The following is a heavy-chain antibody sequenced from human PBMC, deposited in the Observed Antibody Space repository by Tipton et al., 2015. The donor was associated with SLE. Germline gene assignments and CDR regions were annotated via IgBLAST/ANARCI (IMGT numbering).Heavy chain of an antibody. J-gene: IGHJ1*01. CDR2: IIPIFGTA. CDR1: GGTFSSYA. CDR3: ASGDCSSTSCYRAEYFQH. Sequence: QLVQSGPEVKKPGSSLKVSCKASGGTFSSYAISWVRQAPGQGLEWMGGIIPIFGTANYAQKFQGRVTITTDESTSTAYMELSSLRSEDTALYYCASGDCSSTSCYRAEYFQHWGQGTLVAVSS. D-gene: IGHD2-2*01. V-gene: IGHV1-69*05.